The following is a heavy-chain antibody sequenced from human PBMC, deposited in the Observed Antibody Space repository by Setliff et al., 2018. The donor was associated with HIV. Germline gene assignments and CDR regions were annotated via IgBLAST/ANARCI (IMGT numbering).Heavy chain of an antibody. Sequence: SETLSLTCAVYGGSFSGHYWNWFRQPPGKGLEWIGEINRSGSTNYKSSLKSRVTISADTSKRQFSLKLSSVTAADTAVYYCARLGYNYDSSGHGLWGQGTLVTVS. CDR3: ARLGYNYDSSGHGL. V-gene: IGHV4-34*01. J-gene: IGHJ4*02. D-gene: IGHD3-22*01. CDR2: INRSGST. CDR1: GGSFSGHY.